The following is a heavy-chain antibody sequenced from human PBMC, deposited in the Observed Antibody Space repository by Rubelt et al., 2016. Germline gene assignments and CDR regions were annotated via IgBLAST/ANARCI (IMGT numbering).Heavy chain of an antibody. V-gene: IGHV3-23*01. D-gene: IGHD5-12*01. J-gene: IGHJ4*02. CDR3: ARGSNKHIVATIGNY. CDR2: ISGSGGST. CDR1: GFTFSSYA. Sequence: GFTFSSYAMSWVRQAPGKGLEWVSGISGSGGSTYYADSVKGRFTISRDNSKNTLYLQMNSLRTEDTAVYYCARGSNKHIVATIGNYWGQGTLVTVSS.